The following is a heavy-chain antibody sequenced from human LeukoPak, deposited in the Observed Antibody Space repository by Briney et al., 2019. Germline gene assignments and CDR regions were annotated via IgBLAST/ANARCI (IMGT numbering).Heavy chain of an antibody. J-gene: IGHJ4*02. CDR2: INHSGYT. V-gene: IGHV4-34*01. CDR1: GVSFDDYY. CDR3: TRMTAGHDY. D-gene: IGHD2-21*02. Sequence: SETLSLTCAVSGVSFDDYYWSWVRQTPGKGLEWIGEINHSGYTNDSPSLKSRVTLSIDTSRKQFSFNLRSVTVADTGIYYCTRMTAGHDYWGQGTLVTVSS.